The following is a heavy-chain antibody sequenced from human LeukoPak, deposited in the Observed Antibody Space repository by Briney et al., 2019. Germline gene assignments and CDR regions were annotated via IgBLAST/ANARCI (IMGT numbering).Heavy chain of an antibody. V-gene: IGHV4-59*01. J-gene: IGHJ6*02. CDR2: IYHTGST. Sequence: SETLSLTCTVSGGSINNYYWSWIRQTPGKGLEWIGYIYHTGSTSYSPSLKSRVTISVDTSKNQFSLKLSSVTAADTAVYYCARCAYYYYGMDVWGQGTTVTVSS. CDR1: GGSINNYY. CDR3: ARCAYYYYGMDV.